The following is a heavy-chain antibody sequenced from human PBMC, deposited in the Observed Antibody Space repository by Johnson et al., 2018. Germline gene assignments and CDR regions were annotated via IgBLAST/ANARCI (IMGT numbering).Heavy chain of an antibody. Sequence: QVQLQQWGAGLLKPSETLSLTCAVYGGSFSGYYWSWIRQPPGKGLEWVSYISSSSSYIYYADSVKGRFTISRDNAKNSLYLQMNSLRAEDTAVYYCARMGSDDAFDIWGQGTMVTVSS. CDR2: ISSSSSYI. D-gene: IGHD2-15*01. J-gene: IGHJ3*02. CDR1: GGSFSGYY. CDR3: ARMGSDDAFDI. V-gene: IGHV3-11*06.